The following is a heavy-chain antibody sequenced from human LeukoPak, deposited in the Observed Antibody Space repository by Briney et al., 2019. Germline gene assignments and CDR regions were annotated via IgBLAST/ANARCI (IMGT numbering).Heavy chain of an antibody. Sequence: PGRSLRLSCAPSGFTFSRHGMHWVRQAPGKGLEWVSTISGTGGGTYYADSVKGRFTISRDNSKNTLYLQMNSLRAEDTAVYYCALELELLIWGQGTLVTVSS. J-gene: IGHJ4*02. CDR1: GFTFSRHG. V-gene: IGHV3-23*01. CDR3: ALELELLI. CDR2: ISGTGGGT. D-gene: IGHD1-7*01.